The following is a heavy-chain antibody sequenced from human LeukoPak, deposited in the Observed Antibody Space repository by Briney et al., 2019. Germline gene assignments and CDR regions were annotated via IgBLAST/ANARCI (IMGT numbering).Heavy chain of an antibody. Sequence: SETLSLTCTVSGYSISSGYYWGWIRQPPGKGLEWIGSIYHSGSTYYDPSLKSRVTISVDTSKNQFSLKLSSVTAADTAVYYCARDIAAAGPDLYYYYYYMDVWGKGTTVTVSS. D-gene: IGHD6-13*01. CDR1: GYSISSGYY. CDR3: ARDIAAAGPDLYYYYYYMDV. J-gene: IGHJ6*03. V-gene: IGHV4-38-2*02. CDR2: IYHSGST.